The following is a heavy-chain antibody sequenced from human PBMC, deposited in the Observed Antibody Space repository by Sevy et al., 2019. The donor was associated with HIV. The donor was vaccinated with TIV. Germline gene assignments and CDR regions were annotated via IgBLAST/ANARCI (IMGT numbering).Heavy chain of an antibody. J-gene: IGHJ4*02. CDR3: AREGCTKPHDY. CDR2: FSFGCGQI. D-gene: IGHD2-2*01. Sequence: GGSLRLSCGASGFTFSNYAMSWVRQAPGKGLEWVSNFSFGCGQITYADSVKGRFTISRDNSKNTLYLQMNSLRAEDTAVYYCAREGCTKPHDYWGQGTLVTVSS. V-gene: IGHV3-23*01. CDR1: GFTFSNYA.